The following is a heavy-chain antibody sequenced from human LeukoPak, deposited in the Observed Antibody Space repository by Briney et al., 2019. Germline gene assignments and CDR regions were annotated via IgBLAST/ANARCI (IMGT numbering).Heavy chain of an antibody. CDR1: GGSITSGPYY. D-gene: IGHD3-3*01. J-gene: IGHJ6*02. Sequence: SQTLSLTCSVSGGSITSGPYYWTWIRQHPGKGLEWIGYIHHTGSTSYHPSLKSRVSISLDTFKNQFSLKLTSVTAADTAVYYCASGSGYYPIGYYGMAVWGQGTKVTVSS. V-gene: IGHV4-31*03. CDR2: IHHTGST. CDR3: ASGSGYYPIGYYGMAV.